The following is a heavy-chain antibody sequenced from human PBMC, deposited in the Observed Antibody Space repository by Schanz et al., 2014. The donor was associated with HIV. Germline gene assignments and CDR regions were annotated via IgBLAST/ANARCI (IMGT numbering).Heavy chain of an antibody. D-gene: IGHD6-6*01. Sequence: EVQLVESGGGLVQPGRSLRLSCTGSGFNFDDYVMYWVRQAPGKGLEWVSGISWNSGSIGYADSVKGRFTISRDNSKKTLYLQMNSLIAEDTAVYYCANTEFPYSSSSDYYYGMDVWGQGTTVTVSS. J-gene: IGHJ6*02. CDR1: GFNFDDYV. V-gene: IGHV3-9*01. CDR2: ISWNSGSI. CDR3: ANTEFPYSSSSDYYYGMDV.